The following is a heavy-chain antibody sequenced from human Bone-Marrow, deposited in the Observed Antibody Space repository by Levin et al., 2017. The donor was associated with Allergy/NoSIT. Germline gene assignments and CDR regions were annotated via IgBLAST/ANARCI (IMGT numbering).Heavy chain of an antibody. V-gene: IGHV1-24*01. CDR1: GYTLTELS. CDR2: FDPEDGET. CDR3: ATVPGLVLTGQRYYGMDV. D-gene: IGHD3-9*01. J-gene: IGHJ6*02. Sequence: GGSLRLSCKVSGYTLTELSMHWVRQAPGKGLEWMGGFDPEDGETIYAQKFQGRVTMTEDTSTDTAYMELSSLRSEDTAVYYCATVPGLVLTGQRYYGMDVWGQGTTVTVSS.